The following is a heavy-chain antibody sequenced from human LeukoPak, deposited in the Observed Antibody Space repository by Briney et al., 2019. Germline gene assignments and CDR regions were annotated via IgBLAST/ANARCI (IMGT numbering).Heavy chain of an antibody. CDR2: IIPIFGTA. Sequence: ASVKVSCKASGGTFSSYAISWVRQAPGQGLEWMGGIIPIFGTANYAQKFQGRVTITADESTSTAYMELSSLRSEDTAVYYCARDFLVGYDSSGYAFDIWGQGTMVTVSS. J-gene: IGHJ3*02. CDR3: ARDFLVGYDSSGYAFDI. CDR1: GGTFSSYA. D-gene: IGHD3-22*01. V-gene: IGHV1-69*01.